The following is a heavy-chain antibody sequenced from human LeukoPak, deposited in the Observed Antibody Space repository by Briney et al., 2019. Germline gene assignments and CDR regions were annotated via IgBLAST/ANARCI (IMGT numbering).Heavy chain of an antibody. J-gene: IGHJ4*02. Sequence: SETLSLTCTVSGGSISSGDYYWSWIRQPPGKGLEWIGYIYYSGSTFYSPSLKSRVTISVDTSKNQFPLKLSSVTAADTAVYYCASFYQAYYFDYWGQGTLVTVSS. D-gene: IGHD2-21*01. CDR1: GGSISSGDYY. V-gene: IGHV4-30-4*01. CDR3: ASFYQAYYFDY. CDR2: IYYSGST.